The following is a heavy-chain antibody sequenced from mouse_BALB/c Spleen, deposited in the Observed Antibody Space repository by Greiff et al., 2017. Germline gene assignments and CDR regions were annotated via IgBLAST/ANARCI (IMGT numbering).Heavy chain of an antibody. CDR3: ARAGSSPYFDY. CDR1: GFSLTSYG. V-gene: IGHV2-9*02. Sequence: VNLVESGPGLVAPSQSLSITCTVSGFSLTSYGVHWVRQPPGKGLEWLGVICAGGSTNYNSALMSRLSISKDNSTSQVFLKMNSLQTDDTAMYYCARAGSSPYFDYWGQGTTLTVSS. J-gene: IGHJ2*01. D-gene: IGHD1-1*01. CDR2: ICAGGST.